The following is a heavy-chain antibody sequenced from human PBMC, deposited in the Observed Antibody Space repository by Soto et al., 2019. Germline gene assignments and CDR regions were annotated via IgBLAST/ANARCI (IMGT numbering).Heavy chain of an antibody. Sequence: PGGSLRLSCAASGFTFSSHAMTWARQAPGKGLEWVSGISGRGDDTKYADSLKGRFTISRDNDKSTLYLQMNSLRADDTALYYCAKACTISSSCLDYWGQGTLVTVSS. D-gene: IGHD5-12*01. CDR1: GFTFSSHA. CDR2: ISGRGDDT. V-gene: IGHV3-23*01. J-gene: IGHJ4*02. CDR3: AKACTISSSCLDY.